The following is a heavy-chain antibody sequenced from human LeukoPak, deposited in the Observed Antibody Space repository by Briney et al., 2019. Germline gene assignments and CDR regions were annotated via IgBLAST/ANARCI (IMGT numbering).Heavy chain of an antibody. CDR1: GYTFTGYY. D-gene: IGHD6-25*01. CDR3: ASDVGRSESSPSYSFDY. V-gene: IGHV1-2*02. CDR2: INPNSGGT. J-gene: IGHJ4*02. Sequence: ASVKVSCKASGYTFTGYYMHWVRQAPGQGLERMGWINPNSGGTNYAQKFQGRVTMTRDTSISTAYMELSRLRSDDTAVYYCASDVGRSESSPSYSFDYWGQGTLVTVSS.